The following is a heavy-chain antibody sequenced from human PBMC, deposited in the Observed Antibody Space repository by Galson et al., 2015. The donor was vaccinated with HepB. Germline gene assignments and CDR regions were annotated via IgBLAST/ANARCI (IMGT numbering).Heavy chain of an antibody. CDR3: ASSEVVIAIPDY. CDR1: GFTFSDYY. D-gene: IGHD2-21*01. V-gene: IGHV3-11*06. Sequence: SLRLSCAASGFTFSDYYMSWIRQAPGKGLEWVAYISSSSSFTNYADSVKGRFTVSRDNAKNSLYLQMNSLRAEDTAVYYCASSEVVIAIPDYWGQGTLVTVSS. CDR2: ISSSSSFT. J-gene: IGHJ4*02.